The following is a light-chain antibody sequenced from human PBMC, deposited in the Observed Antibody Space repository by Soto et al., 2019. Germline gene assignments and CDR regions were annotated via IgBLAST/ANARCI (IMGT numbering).Light chain of an antibody. V-gene: IGKV3-15*01. J-gene: IGKJ4*01. Sequence: EIVMTPSPAPPSVSPGGGATLPCRASQSISSNLAWYQQKPGQAPRLLMFRTSSRATGFPARFSGSGSGTEFNLTISSLQSEDFGVYYCQQYNNWPRATFGGGTKVDIK. CDR2: RTS. CDR1: QSISSN. CDR3: QQYNNWPRAT.